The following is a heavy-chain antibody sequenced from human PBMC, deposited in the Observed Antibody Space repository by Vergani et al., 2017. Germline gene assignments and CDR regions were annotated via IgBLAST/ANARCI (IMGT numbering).Heavy chain of an antibody. CDR3: ARLSYDTTPYLQGGYDC. V-gene: IGHV1-46*01. CDR1: GYTFTSYY. J-gene: IGHJ4*02. D-gene: IGHD3-22*01. CDR2: INPSGGST. Sequence: QAQLVQSGAEVKKPGASVKVSCKASGYTFTSYYMHWVRQAPGQGLEWMGLINPSGGSTSYAQKFQGRVTMTRDTSTSTVYMELSSLRSEDTAVYYCARLSYDTTPYLQGGYDCWGQGTLVSVSS.